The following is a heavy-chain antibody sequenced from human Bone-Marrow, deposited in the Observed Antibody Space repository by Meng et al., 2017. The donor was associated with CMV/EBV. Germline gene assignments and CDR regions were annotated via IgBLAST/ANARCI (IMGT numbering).Heavy chain of an antibody. CDR2: INAYNGNT. V-gene: IGHV1-18*01. J-gene: IGHJ5*02. CDR1: GYTFTTYG. Sequence: ASVKVSCTASGYTFTTYGISWVRQAPGQGLEWMGWINAYNGNTNYAQKFQGRVTMTTDTSTSTAYMELRSLRSDDTAVYYCARDQQKVLPGVDPWGQGTLVTVSS. CDR3: ARDQQKVLPGVDP. D-gene: IGHD4/OR15-4a*01.